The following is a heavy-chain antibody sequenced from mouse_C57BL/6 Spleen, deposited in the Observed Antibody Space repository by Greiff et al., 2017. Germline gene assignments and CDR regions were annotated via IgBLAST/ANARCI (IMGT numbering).Heavy chain of an antibody. D-gene: IGHD4-1*01. CDR3: ARGDKTGFDY. CDR2: IDPSDSYT. CDR1: GYTFTSYW. Sequence: QVQLQQPGAELVMPGASVKLSCKASGYTFTSYWMHWVKQRPGQGLEWIGEIDPSDSYTNYNQKFKGKSTLTVEKSSSTAYMQLSSLTSEDSAVYYCARGDKTGFDYWGQGTTLTVSS. J-gene: IGHJ2*01. V-gene: IGHV1-69*01.